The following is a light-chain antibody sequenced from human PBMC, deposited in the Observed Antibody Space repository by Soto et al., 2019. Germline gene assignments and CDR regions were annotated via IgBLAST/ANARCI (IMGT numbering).Light chain of an antibody. CDR2: LGS. Sequence: DIVMTQSPLSLPVTPGEPASISCRSSQSLLHSNGYNYLDWYLQKPGQSPQLLIYLGSNRDSGVPDRFSGSGSATDFTLNISRMEAEDVGVYYCMQALQTLSITFGQGTRLEIK. V-gene: IGKV2-28*01. CDR1: QSLLHSNGYNY. CDR3: MQALQTLSIT. J-gene: IGKJ5*01.